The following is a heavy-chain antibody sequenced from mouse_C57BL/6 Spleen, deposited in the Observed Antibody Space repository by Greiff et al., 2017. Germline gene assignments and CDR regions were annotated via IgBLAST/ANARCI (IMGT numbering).Heavy chain of an antibody. CDR1: GYAFSSSW. CDR2: IYPGDGDT. J-gene: IGHJ3*01. D-gene: IGHD3-1*01. CDR3: ARSGSFAY. Sequence: QVHVKQSGPELVKPGASVKTSCKASGYAFSSSWMNWVKQRPGKGLEWIGRIYPGDGDTNYNGKFKGKATLTADKSSSTAYMQLSSLTSEDSAVYFCARSGSFAYWGQGTLVTVSA. V-gene: IGHV1-82*01.